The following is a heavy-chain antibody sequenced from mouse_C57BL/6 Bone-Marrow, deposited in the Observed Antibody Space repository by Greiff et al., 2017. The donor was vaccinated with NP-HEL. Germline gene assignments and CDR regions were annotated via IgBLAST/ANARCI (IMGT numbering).Heavy chain of an antibody. CDR1: GFNIKDDY. J-gene: IGHJ2*01. CDR3: TNNDGYYCDY. Sequence: EVQLVESGAELVRPGASVKLSCTASGFNIKDDYMHWVKQRPEQGLEWIGWIDPENGDTEYASKFQGKATITADTSSNTAYLQLSSLTSEDTAGYYWTNNDGYYCDYWGQGTTLTVSS. D-gene: IGHD2-3*01. V-gene: IGHV14-4*01. CDR2: IDPENGDT.